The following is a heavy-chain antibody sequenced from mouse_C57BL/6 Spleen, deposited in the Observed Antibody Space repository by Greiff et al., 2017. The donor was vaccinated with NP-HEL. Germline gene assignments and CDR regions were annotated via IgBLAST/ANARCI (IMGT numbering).Heavy chain of an antibody. J-gene: IGHJ4*01. Sequence: VQLQQPGAELVKPGASVKLSCKASGYTFTSYWMHWVKQRPGQGLAWIGMIHPNSGSTNYNEKFKSKATLTVDKSSSTAYMQLSSMTSEDSAVYYCARDGYGEAMDYWGKGTSVTVSS. CDR1: GYTFTSYW. V-gene: IGHV1-64*01. CDR3: ARDGYGEAMDY. D-gene: IGHD2-2*01. CDR2: IHPNSGST.